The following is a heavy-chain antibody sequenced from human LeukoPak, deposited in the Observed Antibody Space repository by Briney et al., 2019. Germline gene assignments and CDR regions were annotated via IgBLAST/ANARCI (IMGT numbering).Heavy chain of an antibody. CDR1: GGSFSGYY. J-gene: IGHJ6*02. CDR3: ARGQAAAGTGDYYYGMDV. V-gene: IGHV4-34*01. Sequence: PSETLSLTCAVYGGSFSGYYWSWIRQPPGKGLEWIGEINHSGSTNYNPSLKSRVTISVDTSKNQFSLKLSSVTAADTAVYYCARGQAAAGTGDYYYGMDVWGQGTTVTVPS. D-gene: IGHD6-13*01. CDR2: INHSGST.